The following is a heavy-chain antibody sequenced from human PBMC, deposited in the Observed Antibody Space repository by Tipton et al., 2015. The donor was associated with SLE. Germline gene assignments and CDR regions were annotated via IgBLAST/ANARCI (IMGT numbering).Heavy chain of an antibody. Sequence: TLSLTCTVSGASISNNNYYWGWIRRPPGKGLEWIGSIYYSGDTYYTPSLKSRVTISVDTSKNQFSLKLNSVTAADTAVYYCARLDYDTYYFDYWGQGTLVTVSS. J-gene: IGHJ4*02. V-gene: IGHV4-39*01. CDR1: GASISNNNYY. CDR2: IYYSGDT. CDR3: ARLDYDTYYFDY. D-gene: IGHD3-16*01.